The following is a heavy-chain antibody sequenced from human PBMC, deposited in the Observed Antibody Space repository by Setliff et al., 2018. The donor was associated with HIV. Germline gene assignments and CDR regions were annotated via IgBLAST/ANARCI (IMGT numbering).Heavy chain of an antibody. J-gene: IGHJ3*02. CDR2: IIPIFGTA. V-gene: IGHV1-69*13. D-gene: IGHD4-17*01. Sequence: SVKVSCKAYGGTFSNYGISWVRQAPGQGLEWMGGIIPIFGTANYAQKFQGRVTITADESTSTAYMELSSLRSADTAVYYCASPTTVTGDALYSWGQGTMVTVSS. CDR1: GGTFSNYG. CDR3: ASPTTVTGDALYS.